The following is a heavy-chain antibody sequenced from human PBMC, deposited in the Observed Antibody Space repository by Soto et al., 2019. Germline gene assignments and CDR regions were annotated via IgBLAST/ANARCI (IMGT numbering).Heavy chain of an antibody. D-gene: IGHD3-22*01. CDR2: IYYSGST. Sequence: KSSETLSLTSTASGGSISSYYWSWIRQPPGKGLEWIGYIYYSGSTNYNSSLKSRVTISVDTSKNQLSLKLSSVTAADTAVYYCARATYYYDSSGYYGYHFDYWGQGTLVTVS. J-gene: IGHJ4*02. CDR1: GGSISSYY. CDR3: ARATYYYDSSGYYGYHFDY. V-gene: IGHV4-59*01.